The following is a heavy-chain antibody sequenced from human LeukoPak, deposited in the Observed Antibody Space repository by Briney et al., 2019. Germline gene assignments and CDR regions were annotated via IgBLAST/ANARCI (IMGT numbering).Heavy chain of an antibody. CDR2: IIPIFGTA. CDR3: AREDSVVRGVGGFDP. J-gene: IGHJ5*02. D-gene: IGHD3-10*01. Sequence: GASVKVSCKASGGTFSSYAISWVRQAPGQGLEWMGGIIPIFGTANYAQKFQGRVTITADESTSTAYMELSSLRSEDTAVYYCAREDSVVRGVGGFDPWGQGTLVTVSS. CDR1: GGTFSSYA. V-gene: IGHV1-69*13.